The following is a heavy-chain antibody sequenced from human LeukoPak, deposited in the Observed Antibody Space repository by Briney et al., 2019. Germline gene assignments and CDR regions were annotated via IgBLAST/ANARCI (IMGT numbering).Heavy chain of an antibody. D-gene: IGHD5-18*01. CDR2: IYYSGTT. CDR1: GGSISSSSYY. CDR3: AKGAGGFSYYNWFDP. V-gene: IGHV4-39*07. J-gene: IGHJ5*02. Sequence: SETLSLTCTVSGGSISSSSYYWGWIRQPPGKGLEWIGSIYYSGTTHYSPSLESRVTISVDTSKNQFSLKLASVTAADTAIYYCAKGAGGFSYYNWFDPWGQGTLVTVSS.